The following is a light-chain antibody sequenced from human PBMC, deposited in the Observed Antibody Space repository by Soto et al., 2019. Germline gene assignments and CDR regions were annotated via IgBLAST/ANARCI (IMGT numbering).Light chain of an antibody. J-gene: IGLJ3*02. CDR3: QTWGTGIQGV. CDR2: LNSDGSH. CDR1: SGHISYA. V-gene: IGLV4-69*01. Sequence: QLVLTQSPSASASLGASVKLTCTLSSGHISYAIAWHQQQPEKGPRYLMKLNSDGSHSKGDGIPDRFSGSSSGAERYLTISSLQPEDEADYYCQTWGTGIQGVFGGGTKVTVL.